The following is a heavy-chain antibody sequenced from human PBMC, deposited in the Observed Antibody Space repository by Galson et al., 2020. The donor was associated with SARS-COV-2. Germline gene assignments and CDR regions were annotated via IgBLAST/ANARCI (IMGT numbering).Heavy chain of an antibody. V-gene: IGHV4-38-2*01. CDR3: ARRVDVVVAAATGGQFDP. CDR2: IYRSGGT. CDR1: GYSISRGYY. D-gene: IGHD2-15*01. J-gene: IGHJ5*02. Sequence: SETLSLTCGVSGYSISRGYYWGWIRQPPGKGLEWIGTIYRSGGTNYNPSLKSRVTISMDTSINQFSLRLSSVTAADTAFYYCARRVDVVVAAATGGQFDPWGQGILVTVSS.